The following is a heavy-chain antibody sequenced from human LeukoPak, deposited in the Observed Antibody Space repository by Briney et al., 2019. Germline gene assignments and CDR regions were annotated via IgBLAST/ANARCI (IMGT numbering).Heavy chain of an antibody. J-gene: IGHJ4*02. Sequence: PGGSLRLSCAASGFTVSSNYMSWVRRAPGKGLEWVAVIYSGGSTYYADSVQGRFTISRDNSKNTLYLQMNSLRAEDTAVYYCARVAIGDYFDYWGQGTLVTVSS. D-gene: IGHD3-10*01. CDR1: GFTVSSNY. V-gene: IGHV3-53*01. CDR2: IYSGGST. CDR3: ARVAIGDYFDY.